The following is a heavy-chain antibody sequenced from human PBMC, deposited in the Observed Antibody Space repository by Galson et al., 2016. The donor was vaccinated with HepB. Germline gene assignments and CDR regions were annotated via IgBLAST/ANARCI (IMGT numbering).Heavy chain of an antibody. D-gene: IGHD3-9*01. CDR2: SGSGGPT. J-gene: IGHJ4*02. CDR3: AKSVLEYDSLTGYYRRGADY. Sequence: SLRLSCAASGFTFSSYAMSWVRQAPGKGLEWVSSSGSGGPTYYADSAKGRFTISRDNSKNTLFLQMLSLRADDTAVYYCAKSVLEYDSLTGYYRRGADYWGQGTPVTVSS. V-gene: IGHV3-23*01. CDR1: GFTFSSYA.